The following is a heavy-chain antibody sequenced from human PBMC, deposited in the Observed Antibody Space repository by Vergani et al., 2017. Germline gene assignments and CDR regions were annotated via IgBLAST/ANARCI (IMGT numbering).Heavy chain of an antibody. CDR1: GGSFSGYY. D-gene: IGHD5-18*01. CDR2: INHSGST. J-gene: IGHJ4*02. Sequence: QVQLQQWGAGLLKPSETLSLTCAVYGGSFSGYYWSWIRQPPGKGLEWIGEINHSGSTNYNPSLKSRVTISVDTSKNQFSLKLSSVTAADTAVYYCARDLEAAMAVPYDYWGQGTLVTVSS. CDR3: ARDLEAAMAVPYDY. V-gene: IGHV4-34*01.